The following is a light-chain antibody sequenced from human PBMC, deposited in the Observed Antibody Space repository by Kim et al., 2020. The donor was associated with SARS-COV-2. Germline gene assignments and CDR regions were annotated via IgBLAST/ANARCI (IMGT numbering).Light chain of an antibody. CDR2: DAS. V-gene: IGKV1-5*01. CDR1: QSISSW. CDR3: QQYNSWMYT. Sequence: DIQMTQSPSTLSASVGDRVTITCRASQSISSWLAWYQQKPGKAPKLLIYDASSLESGVPSRFSGSGSGTEFTLTISSLQPDDFATYYCQQYNSWMYTFGQGTKLEI. J-gene: IGKJ2*01.